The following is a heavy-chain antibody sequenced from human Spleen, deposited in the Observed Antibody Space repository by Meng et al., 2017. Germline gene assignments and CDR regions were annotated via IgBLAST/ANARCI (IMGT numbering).Heavy chain of an antibody. J-gene: IGHJ5*02. Sequence: QVGRVQSGAEGKKPGASVKVSCKPSGYNFPDYYIHWVRRAPGQGLEWMGRINPKSGDTHYAQKFQARVTMTGDTSISTAYLQWSSLKASDTAMYYCARHLSRARLEGGFDPWGQGTLVTVAS. V-gene: IGHV1-2*06. CDR2: INPKSGDT. D-gene: IGHD6-19*01. CDR1: GYNFPDYY. CDR3: ARHLSRARLEGGFDP.